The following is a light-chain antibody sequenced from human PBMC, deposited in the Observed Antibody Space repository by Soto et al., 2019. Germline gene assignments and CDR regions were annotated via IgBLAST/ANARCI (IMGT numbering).Light chain of an antibody. Sequence: EILLTQSTGTLSLSPGERATLSCRASQSVSSSYLAWYQQKPGQAPRLLIYGASSRATGIPDRFSGSGSGTDFTLTISRLEPEDFAVYYCQQYGTSLRAFGQGTKVEIK. CDR1: QSVSSSY. V-gene: IGKV3-20*01. J-gene: IGKJ1*01. CDR2: GAS. CDR3: QQYGTSLRA.